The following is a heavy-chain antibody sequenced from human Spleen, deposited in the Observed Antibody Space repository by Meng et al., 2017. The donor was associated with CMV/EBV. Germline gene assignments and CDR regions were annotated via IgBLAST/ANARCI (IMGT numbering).Heavy chain of an antibody. D-gene: IGHD6-13*01. Sequence: SGFTFSNYYKRWVRQAAGKGLEWISYISATSRAISYAEPVKGRFTISRDNAKNSVYLQMNSLSAEDTAVYYCARDPAAGSTRGWFDPWGQGTLVTVSS. CDR2: ISATSRAI. J-gene: IGHJ5*01. CDR3: ARDPAAGSTRGWFDP. CDR1: GFTFSNYY. V-gene: IGHV3-11*01.